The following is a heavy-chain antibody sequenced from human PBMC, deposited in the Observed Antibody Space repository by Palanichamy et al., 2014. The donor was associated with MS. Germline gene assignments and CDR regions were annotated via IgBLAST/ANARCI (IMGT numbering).Heavy chain of an antibody. Sequence: QVQLVESGGGVVQPGRSLRLSCAASGFTFSGYAMHWVRQAPGKGLEWVAVISIDGSRQHYADSVKGRFTISRDNSKNTLFLEMNSLRDEDTAIYYCAKEGAGSTWSSFDYWGQGTLVTVSS. J-gene: IGHJ4*02. V-gene: IGHV3-30*04. CDR3: AKEGAGSTWSSFDY. CDR1: GFTFSGYA. D-gene: IGHD6-13*01. CDR2: ISIDGSRQ.